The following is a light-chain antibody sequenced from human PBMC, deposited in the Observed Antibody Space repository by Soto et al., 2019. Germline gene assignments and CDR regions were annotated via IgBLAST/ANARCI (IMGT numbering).Light chain of an antibody. V-gene: IGLV2-23*01. CDR2: EGT. CDR3: CSFAVGAALV. J-gene: IGLJ2*01. Sequence: QSALTQPASVSASPGQSITISCTGTSSNVGTYDLVSWYQHHPDKAPKLIIYEGTKRPSGISSRFSGSKSGNTASLTISGLQAADDADYYCCSFAVGAALVFGGGTKVTVL. CDR1: SSNVGTYDL.